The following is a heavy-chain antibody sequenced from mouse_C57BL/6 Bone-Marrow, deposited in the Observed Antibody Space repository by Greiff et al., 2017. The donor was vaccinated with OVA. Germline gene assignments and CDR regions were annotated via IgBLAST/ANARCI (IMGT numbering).Heavy chain of an antibody. CDR1: GFTFTDYY. Sequence: EVKLMESGGGLVQPGGSLSLSCAASGFTFTDYYMSWVRQPPGKALEWLGFIRNKANGYTTEYSASVKGRFTISRDNSQSILYLQMNALRAEDSATYYCARYGLAWFAYGGQGTLVTVSA. D-gene: IGHD6-2*01. V-gene: IGHV7-3*01. J-gene: IGHJ3*01. CDR2: IRNKANGYTT. CDR3: ARYGLAWFAY.